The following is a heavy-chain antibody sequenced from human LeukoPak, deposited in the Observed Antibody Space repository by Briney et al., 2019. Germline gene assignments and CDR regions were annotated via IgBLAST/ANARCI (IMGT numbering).Heavy chain of an antibody. D-gene: IGHD6-19*01. CDR3: AREYSSGCQDY. CDR1: GGTFSSYA. Sequence: SVKVSCKASGGTFSSYAISWVRQAPRQGLEWMGRIIPILGIANYAQKFQGRVTITADKSTSTAYMELSSLRSEDTAVYYCAREYSSGCQDYWGQGTLVTVSS. J-gene: IGHJ4*02. CDR2: IIPILGIA. V-gene: IGHV1-69*04.